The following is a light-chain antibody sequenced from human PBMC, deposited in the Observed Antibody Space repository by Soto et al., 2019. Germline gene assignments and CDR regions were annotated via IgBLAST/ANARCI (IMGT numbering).Light chain of an antibody. CDR2: KAS. V-gene: IGKV1-5*03. J-gene: IGKJ2*01. CDR3: QHYNSYSPLMYT. CDR1: QTISSW. Sequence: DIQMTQSPSTLSGSVGDRVTITCRASQTISSWLAWYQQKPGKAPKLLIYKASTLKSGVPSRFSGSGSGTEFTLTISSLQPDDFATYYCQHYNSYSPLMYTFGQGTKVDIK.